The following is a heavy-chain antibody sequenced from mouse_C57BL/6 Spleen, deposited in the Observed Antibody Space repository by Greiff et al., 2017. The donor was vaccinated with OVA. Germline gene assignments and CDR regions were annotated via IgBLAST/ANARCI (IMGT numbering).Heavy chain of an antibody. J-gene: IGHJ2*01. Sequence: EVQLVESGGGLVQPGGSLTLSCVASGFTFSNYWMHWVRQSPAQGLEWVAPIRLTSATYATHSAESVKGRFTISRDDSKSSVYLQMNNLRAEDTGIYYCTDYRCDYWGQGTTLTVSS. CDR1: GFTFSNYW. CDR3: TDYRCDY. CDR2: IRLTSATYAT. V-gene: IGHV6-3*01. D-gene: IGHD2-4*01.